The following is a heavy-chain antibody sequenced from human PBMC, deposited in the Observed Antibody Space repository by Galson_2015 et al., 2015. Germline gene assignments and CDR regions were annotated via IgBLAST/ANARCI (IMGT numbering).Heavy chain of an antibody. D-gene: IGHD4-17*01. CDR3: ARAGFDVGDYVGGTTDYGMDV. J-gene: IGHJ6*02. V-gene: IGHV1-8*01. CDR1: GYTFTSYD. CDR2: MNPNSGNT. Sequence: SVTVSCKASGYTFTSYDINWVRQATGQGLEWMGWMNPNSGNTGYAQKFQGRVTMTRHTSISTAYMVLSSLRTEDTAVYYCARAGFDVGDYVGGTTDYGMDVRGQGTTVAAS.